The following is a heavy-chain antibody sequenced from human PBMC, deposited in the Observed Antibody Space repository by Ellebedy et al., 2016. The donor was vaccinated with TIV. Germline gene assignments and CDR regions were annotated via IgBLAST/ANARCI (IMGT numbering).Heavy chain of an antibody. V-gene: IGHV3-30*01. Sequence: GESLKISCAASGFTFSSYALHWVRQAPGKGLEWVDVISYDAAYKDFADSVKGRFTISRDNSKSTVYLQMNSLRPEDTAVYYCAEDGHGGWSVWGQGTLVTVSS. CDR3: AEDGHGGWSV. CDR2: ISYDAAYK. CDR1: GFTFSSYA. D-gene: IGHD6-19*01. J-gene: IGHJ4*02.